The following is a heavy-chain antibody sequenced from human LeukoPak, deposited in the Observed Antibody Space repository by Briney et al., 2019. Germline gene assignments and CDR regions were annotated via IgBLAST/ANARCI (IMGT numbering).Heavy chain of an antibody. CDR3: ARHRRAYYYDSSGYSFDY. CDR1: GGSINSYY. V-gene: IGHV4-59*08. D-gene: IGHD3-22*01. Sequence: SETLSLTCTVSGGSINSYYWSWIRQPPGKGLEWIGYIYYSGSTNYNPSLKSRVTISVDTSKNQFSLKLSSVTAADTAVYYCARHRRAYYYDSSGYSFDYWGQGTLVTVSS. J-gene: IGHJ4*02. CDR2: IYYSGST.